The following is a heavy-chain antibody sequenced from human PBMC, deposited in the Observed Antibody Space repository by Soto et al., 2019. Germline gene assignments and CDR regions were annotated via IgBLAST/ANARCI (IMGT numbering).Heavy chain of an antibody. CDR3: ARDPPFSGILRGTPLMDV. CDR1: GYSGTTHG. CDR2: ISAYNGDT. Sequence: ASVRVSCKASGYSGTTHGISWVRRAPGHGLEWMGWISAYNGDTHYVQRFQGRLTMTTDTSTSTAYMELRSLTSDDTAVYYCARDPPFSGILRGTPLMDVWGQGTTVTVSS. J-gene: IGHJ6*02. V-gene: IGHV1-18*04. D-gene: IGHD4-17*01.